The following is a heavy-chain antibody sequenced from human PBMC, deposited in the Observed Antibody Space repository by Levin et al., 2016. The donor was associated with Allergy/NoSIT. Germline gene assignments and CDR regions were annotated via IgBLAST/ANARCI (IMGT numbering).Heavy chain of an antibody. CDR3: ARGMYYYGSGAQYGMDV. Sequence: WVRQAPGQGLEWVGWINPNNGRVGYAQKFQGRVTMTRNTSISTAYMELSSLRSEDTAVYYCARGMYYYGSGAQYGMDVWGQGTTVTVSS. D-gene: IGHD3-10*01. CDR2: INPNNGRV. J-gene: IGHJ6*02. V-gene: IGHV1-8*01.